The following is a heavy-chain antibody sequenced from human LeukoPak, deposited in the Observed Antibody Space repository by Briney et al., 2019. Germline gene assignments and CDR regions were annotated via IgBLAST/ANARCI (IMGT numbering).Heavy chain of an antibody. V-gene: IGHV3-74*01. CDR2: INSDGSST. Sequence: GGSLRLSCAASGFTFSSYWMHWVRQAPGKGLVWVSRINSDGSSTSYADSVKGRFTISRDNAKNTLYLQMNSLRAEDTAVYYCARTMVTTVEPFDYWGQGTLVTVSS. CDR1: GFTFSSYW. CDR3: ARTMVTTVEPFDY. D-gene: IGHD4-17*01. J-gene: IGHJ4*02.